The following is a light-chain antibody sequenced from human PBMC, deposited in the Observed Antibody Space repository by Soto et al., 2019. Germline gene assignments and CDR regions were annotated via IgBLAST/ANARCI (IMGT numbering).Light chain of an antibody. CDR1: QSISIN. J-gene: IGKJ1*01. V-gene: IGKV3-15*01. CDR3: QQYVPWPWT. CDR2: GAS. Sequence: VMTQSPATLSVSPGERATLSCRASQSISINLAWYQQKPGQAPSLLIYGASTRATGIPVRFSGSGSGTDFTLTISSLQAEDFAVYYCQQYVPWPWTFGRGTKVEIE.